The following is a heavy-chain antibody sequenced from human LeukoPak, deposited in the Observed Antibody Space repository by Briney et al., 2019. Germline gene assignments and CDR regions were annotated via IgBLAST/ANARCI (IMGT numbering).Heavy chain of an antibody. D-gene: IGHD4-17*01. Sequence: GGSLRLSCAASGFTFSSYSMNWVRQAPGKGLEWVSSISSSSSYIYYADSVKGRFTISRDNAKNSLYLQMNSLRAEDTAVYYCARERGYGDCSSDYWGQGTLGTVSS. CDR3: ARERGYGDCSSDY. V-gene: IGHV3-21*06. CDR2: ISSSSSYI. J-gene: IGHJ4*02. CDR1: GFTFSSYS.